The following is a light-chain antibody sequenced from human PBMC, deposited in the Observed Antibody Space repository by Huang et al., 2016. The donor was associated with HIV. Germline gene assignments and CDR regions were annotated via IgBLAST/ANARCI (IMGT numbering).Light chain of an antibody. CDR3: QQYYNTTLS. CDR1: RGISNS. Sequence: DIQMTQSPSSLSASVGDRVTIPCRASRGISNSLAAYQQQPGKAPKLLHDAASRLQGGVPSRFSGSVSRTDYTPTISLLQPEYSSTYYCQQYYNTTLSFGGGTKVEIK. J-gene: IGKJ4*01. V-gene: IGKV1-NL1*01. CDR2: AAS.